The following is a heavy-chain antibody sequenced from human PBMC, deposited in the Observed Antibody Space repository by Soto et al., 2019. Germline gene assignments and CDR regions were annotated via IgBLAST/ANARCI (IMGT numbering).Heavy chain of an antibody. Sequence: EVQLLESGGGLVQPGGSLRLSCAASGFTFSSYAMSWVRQAPGKGLEWVSAISGSGGSTYYADSVKGRFTISRDNSKNTLYLQMNSLRAEDTAVYYCANGFVVRGVISKFDYWGQGTLVTVSS. CDR3: ANGFVVRGVISKFDY. CDR1: GFTFSSYA. D-gene: IGHD3-10*01. CDR2: ISGSGGST. V-gene: IGHV3-23*01. J-gene: IGHJ4*02.